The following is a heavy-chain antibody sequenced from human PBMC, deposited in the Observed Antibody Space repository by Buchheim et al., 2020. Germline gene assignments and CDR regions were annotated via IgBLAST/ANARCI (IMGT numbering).Heavy chain of an antibody. CDR3: VRGTSPGGNTGVADY. CDR2: LGIDGSDP. J-gene: IGHJ4*02. D-gene: IGHD3-16*01. V-gene: IGHV3-74*01. CDR1: GFTFSIYW. Sequence: EVQLVESGEGLVQPGGSLRLSCAASGFTFSIYWMHWVRQAPGKGLVWVSRLGIDGSDPDYADSVRGRFTISRDNAKSTLFLQMNGLRDEDTAVYYCVRGTSPGGNTGVADYWGQGTL.